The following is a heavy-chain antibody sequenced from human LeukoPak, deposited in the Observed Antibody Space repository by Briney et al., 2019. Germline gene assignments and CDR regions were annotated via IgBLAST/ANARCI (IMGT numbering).Heavy chain of an antibody. D-gene: IGHD3-10*01. CDR1: GFTFSSYA. Sequence: PGGSLRLSCAASGFTFSSYAMSWVRQAPGKGLEWVSAISGSGGNTYYADSVKGRFTISRDNSKNTLYLQMNSLRAEDTAVYYCAKWLGGWFLSSMYYFDYWGQGTLVTVSS. CDR2: ISGSGGNT. J-gene: IGHJ4*02. CDR3: AKWLGGWFLSSMYYFDY. V-gene: IGHV3-23*01.